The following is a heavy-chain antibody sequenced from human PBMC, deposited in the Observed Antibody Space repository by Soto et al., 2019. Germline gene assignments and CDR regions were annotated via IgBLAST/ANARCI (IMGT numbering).Heavy chain of an antibody. CDR2: ISAYNGNT. CDR1: GYTFTSYG. CDR3: SRADTITMIVVDDY. J-gene: IGHJ4*02. Sequence: QVRLVQSGAEVKKPGASVKVSCKASGYTFTSYGISWVRQAPGQGLEWMGWISAYNGNTNYAQKLQGRVTMTTDTATSTACMELRSLGSDDTAVYYCSRADTITMIVVDDYWGQGTLVTVSA. V-gene: IGHV1-18*01. D-gene: IGHD3-22*01.